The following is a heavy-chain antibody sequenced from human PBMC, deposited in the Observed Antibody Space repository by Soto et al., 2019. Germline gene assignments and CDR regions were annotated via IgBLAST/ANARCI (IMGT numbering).Heavy chain of an antibody. D-gene: IGHD3-22*01. Sequence: EVQLLESGGGLVQPGGTLRLSCAASGFTFSSYAMSWVRQAPGRGLEWVSVISGSGRDTDYADSVKGRFTISRDNSKNTFFLQMNRRRAEDTAVYYCAKKKYRDGYYYSHFDYWGQGTLVTVSS. CDR3: AKKKYRDGYYYSHFDY. CDR2: ISGSGRDT. J-gene: IGHJ4*02. CDR1: GFTFSSYA. V-gene: IGHV3-23*01.